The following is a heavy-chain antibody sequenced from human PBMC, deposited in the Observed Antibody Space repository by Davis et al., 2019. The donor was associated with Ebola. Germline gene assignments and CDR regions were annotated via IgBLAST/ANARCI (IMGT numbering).Heavy chain of an antibody. V-gene: IGHV3-7*03. Sequence: PGGSLRLSCAASGFTFSSSCMSWVRQAPGKGLEWVANIKQDGSEKYYVDSVKGRFTISRDNAKNSLYLQMNSLRAEDTAVYYCAKDWYYYDTPGSTEYFQHWGQGTLVTVSS. CDR1: GFTFSSSC. D-gene: IGHD3-22*01. J-gene: IGHJ1*01. CDR3: AKDWYYYDTPGSTEYFQH. CDR2: IKQDGSEK.